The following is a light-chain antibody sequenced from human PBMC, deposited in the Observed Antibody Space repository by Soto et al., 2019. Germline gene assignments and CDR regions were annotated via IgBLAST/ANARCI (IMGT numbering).Light chain of an antibody. V-gene: IGLV2-11*01. Sequence: QSALTQPRSVSGSPGQSVTISCTGTSSDVGGYNYVSWYQQHPGKAPKLMIYDVSKRPSGVPDRFSGSKSGNTASLTISGLHADDEAYYYCCSYAGSYPWVFGGGTKLTVL. CDR3: CSYAGSYPWV. CDR2: DVS. CDR1: SSDVGGYNY. J-gene: IGLJ3*02.